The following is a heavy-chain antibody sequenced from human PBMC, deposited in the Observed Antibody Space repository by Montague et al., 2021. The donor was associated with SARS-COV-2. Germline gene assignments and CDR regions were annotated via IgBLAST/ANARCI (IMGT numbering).Heavy chain of an antibody. V-gene: IGHV4-34*01. Sequence: SETLSLTCAVYGGSLSGYYWSWIRQPPGKGLEWIGEINHGGRTNYKPSFRSRVTISVDTSKNQCSLKLSSVTAADTAVYYCARDSIAAAGTDYWGQGTLVTVSS. D-gene: IGHD6-13*01. CDR2: INHGGRT. J-gene: IGHJ4*02. CDR1: GGSLSGYY. CDR3: ARDSIAAAGTDY.